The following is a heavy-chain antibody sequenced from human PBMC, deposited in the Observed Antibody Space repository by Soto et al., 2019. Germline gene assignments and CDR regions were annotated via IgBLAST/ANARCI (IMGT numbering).Heavy chain of an antibody. CDR3: ARESEDLTSNFDY. CDR1: GFTFTRYS. CDR2: ISSTTNYI. Sequence: PGGSLRLSCAASGFTFTRYSMNWVRQAPGEGLEWVSSISSTTNYIYYGDSMKGRFTISRDNAKNSLYLEMNSPRAEDTAVYYCARESEDLTSNFDYWGQGTLVTVSS. V-gene: IGHV3-21*06. J-gene: IGHJ4*02.